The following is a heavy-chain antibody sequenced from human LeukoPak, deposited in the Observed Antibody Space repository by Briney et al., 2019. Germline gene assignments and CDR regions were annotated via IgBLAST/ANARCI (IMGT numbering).Heavy chain of an antibody. J-gene: IGHJ4*02. CDR2: IKQDGSEN. D-gene: IGHD3-10*01. CDR1: GFTFSSYW. Sequence: GGSLRLSCAASGFTFSSYWMSWVRQAPGKGLEWVANIKQDGSENYYVDSVKGRFTISRDNAKNSLYLQMNSLRAEDTAVYYCARDVYYGSGSPTVDYWGQGTLVTVSS. V-gene: IGHV3-7*01. CDR3: ARDVYYGSGSPTVDY.